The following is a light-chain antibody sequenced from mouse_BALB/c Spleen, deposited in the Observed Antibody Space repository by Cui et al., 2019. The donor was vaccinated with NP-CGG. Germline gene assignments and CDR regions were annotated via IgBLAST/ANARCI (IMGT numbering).Light chain of an antibody. Sequence: QAVVTQESALTTSPGETVTLTCRPSTGTVTTSNYANWVQEKPDHLFTGLIGGTNNRAPGVPGRFSGSLIGDKAALTITGAQTEDEAIYFCALWYSNHWVFGGGTKLTVL. CDR2: GTN. CDR1: TGTVTTSNY. V-gene: IGLV1*01. CDR3: ALWYSNHWV. J-gene: IGLJ1*01.